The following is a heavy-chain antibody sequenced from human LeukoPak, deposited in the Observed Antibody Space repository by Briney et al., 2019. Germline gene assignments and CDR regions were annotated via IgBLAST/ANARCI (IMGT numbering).Heavy chain of an antibody. CDR2: VKSGGT. CDR1: IDSFSNYH. Sequence: SETLSLTCAVYIDSFSNYHWSWIRQTPAKGMEWIGEVKSGGTNISPSLRSRVILSVDTSKNQFSLKLISVIVADTAIYYCARGQGATVPQVGKNWFDPWGQGTRVTVSS. J-gene: IGHJ5*02. V-gene: IGHV4-34*01. D-gene: IGHD1-26*01. CDR3: ARGQGATVPQVGKNWFDP.